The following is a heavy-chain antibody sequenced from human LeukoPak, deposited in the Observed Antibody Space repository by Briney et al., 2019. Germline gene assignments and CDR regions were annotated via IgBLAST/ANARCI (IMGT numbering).Heavy chain of an antibody. V-gene: IGHV3-20*04. CDR2: INWDASST. CDR1: GFIFPDYG. CDR3: ARDFKYCTGGVCYFTAVADY. D-gene: IGHD2-8*02. Sequence: GGSLRLSCAAPGFIFPDYGMNWVRPVPGKGVEWVSGINWDASSTNHADSVEGRFTTSRDNAKNSLYLQMNTLRAEDTALYYCARDFKYCTGGVCYFTAVADYWGQGTLVTVSS. J-gene: IGHJ4*02.